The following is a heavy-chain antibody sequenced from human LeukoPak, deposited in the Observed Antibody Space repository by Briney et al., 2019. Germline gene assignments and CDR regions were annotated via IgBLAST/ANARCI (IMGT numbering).Heavy chain of an antibody. V-gene: IGHV3-49*04. CDR2: IRSTIYGGTT. Sequence: GRSLRLSCTVSGFNFDDFAMSWVRQAPGKGLEWLGFIRSTIYGGTTDYAASVKGRFTISRDDSKSIAYLQMNSLKTEDTAMYYCTRDYPASFDVWGQGTLVTVSS. J-gene: IGHJ3*01. CDR3: TRDYPASFDV. CDR1: GFNFDDFA.